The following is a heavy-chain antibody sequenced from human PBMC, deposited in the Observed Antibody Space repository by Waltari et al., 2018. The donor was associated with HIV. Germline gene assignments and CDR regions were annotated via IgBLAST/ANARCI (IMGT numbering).Heavy chain of an antibody. CDR2: IIPIFGTA. Sequence: QVLLVQSRAEGVTPGSSVKASYRASGGTFSSHAFTWVRTAPGQGFEWMRGIIPIFGTANYAQNFQGRVTITADESTGTAYMELSSLRSEDTAVYYCARLSEIYSSSSGAFDYWGQGTLVTVSS. D-gene: IGHD6-6*01. J-gene: IGHJ4*02. CDR3: ARLSEIYSSSSGAFDY. V-gene: IGHV1-69*01. CDR1: GGTFSSHA.